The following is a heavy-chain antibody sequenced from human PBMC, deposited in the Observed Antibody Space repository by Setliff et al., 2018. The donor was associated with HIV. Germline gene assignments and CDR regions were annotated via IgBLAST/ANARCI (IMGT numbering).Heavy chain of an antibody. CDR2: ISPHNGHT. D-gene: IGHD2-15*01. J-gene: IGHJ6*03. CDR1: GYTFTNYG. Sequence: GASVKVSCKATGYTFTNYGITWVRQAPGQGLEWVGWISPHNGHTEYAQKVQIRVTMTTDTSTNTAYMELRSLRSDDTAVYYCASGGCTGVTCYLGTGYMDIWGKGTTVTVSS. CDR3: ASGGCTGVTCYLGTGYMDI. V-gene: IGHV1-18*01.